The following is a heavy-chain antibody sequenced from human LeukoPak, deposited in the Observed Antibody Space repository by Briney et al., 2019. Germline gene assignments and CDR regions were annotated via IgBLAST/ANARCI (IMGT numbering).Heavy chain of an antibody. D-gene: IGHD2-2*01. CDR3: ARVVPIVMTFDY. Sequence: GGSLRLSCAASGFTFSSYSMNWVRQAPGKGLEWVSSISSSSGHIYDADSVKGRFTTSRDNAKNSLYLQMNSLRDEDTAVYYCARVVPIVMTFDYWGQGTLVTVSS. V-gene: IGHV3-21*01. CDR2: ISSSSGHI. CDR1: GFTFSSYS. J-gene: IGHJ4*02.